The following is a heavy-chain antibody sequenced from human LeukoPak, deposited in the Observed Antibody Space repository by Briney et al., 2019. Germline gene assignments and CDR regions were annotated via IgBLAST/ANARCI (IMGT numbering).Heavy chain of an antibody. V-gene: IGHV4-39*01. Sequence: SEALSLTCTVSGGSISSSSYYWGWIRQPPGKGLEWIGSIYYSGSTYYNPSLKSRVTISVDTSKNQFSLKLSSVTAADTAVYYCARHRSIAARPVDWGQGTLVTVSS. CDR3: ARHRSIAARPVD. D-gene: IGHD6-6*01. CDR1: GGSISSSSYY. J-gene: IGHJ4*02. CDR2: IYYSGST.